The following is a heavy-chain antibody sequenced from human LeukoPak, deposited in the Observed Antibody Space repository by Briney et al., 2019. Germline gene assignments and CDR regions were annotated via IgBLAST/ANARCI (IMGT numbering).Heavy chain of an antibody. J-gene: IGHJ4*02. D-gene: IGHD3-3*01. CDR1: GYTFTSYA. V-gene: IGHV1-69*04. Sequence: GASVKVSCKASGYTFTSYAISWVRQAPGQGLEWMGRIIPILGIANYAQKFQGRVTITADKSTSTAYMELSSLRSEDTAVYYCARGQKVLPLGVAMGYWGQGTLVTVSS. CDR3: ARGQKVLPLGVAMGY. CDR2: IIPILGIA.